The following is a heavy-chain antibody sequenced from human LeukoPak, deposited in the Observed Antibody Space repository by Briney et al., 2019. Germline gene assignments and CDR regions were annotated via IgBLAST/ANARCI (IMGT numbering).Heavy chain of an antibody. CDR1: GFTFRIYW. CDR2: ISSSSDTI. D-gene: IGHD2-2*01. CDR3: ARGSSNFYFDY. J-gene: IGHJ4*02. Sequence: SGGSLRLSCAASGFTFRIYWMTWVRQAPGKGLEWVSYISSSSDTIYYADSVKGQFTISRDNAKNSLYLQVNSLRAEDTAVYYCARGSSNFYFDYWGQGTLVTVSS. V-gene: IGHV3-48*04.